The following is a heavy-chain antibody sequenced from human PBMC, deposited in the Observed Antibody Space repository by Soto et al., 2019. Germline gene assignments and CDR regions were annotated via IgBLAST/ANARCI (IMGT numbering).Heavy chain of an antibody. V-gene: IGHV3-23*01. CDR1: GFTFDNYV. D-gene: IGHD5-18*01. CDR3: AKAGRYSYGGFDY. CDR2: VSGNGGST. J-gene: IGHJ4*02. Sequence: PGGSLRLSCSASGFTFDNYVMNWVRQAPGKGLEWVSGVSGNGGSTYYADSVKGRYTNSRDNSKDTLYLHMNSPRAEDTAVYYCAKAGRYSYGGFDYWGQGALVTVSS.